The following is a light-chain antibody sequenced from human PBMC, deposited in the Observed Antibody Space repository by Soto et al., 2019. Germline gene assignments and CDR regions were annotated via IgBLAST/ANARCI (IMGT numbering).Light chain of an antibody. Sequence: EIVLTQSPAKLYLSPGERATLSCRASQSISGYVAWYQQKPGQAPRLLIYDVANRAVGIPVRFSGSGSGTDFTLTISSLEPEDFAVYYCQQRSSWPLTFGGGTRVE. CDR2: DVA. CDR3: QQRSSWPLT. J-gene: IGKJ4*01. CDR1: QSISGY. V-gene: IGKV3-11*01.